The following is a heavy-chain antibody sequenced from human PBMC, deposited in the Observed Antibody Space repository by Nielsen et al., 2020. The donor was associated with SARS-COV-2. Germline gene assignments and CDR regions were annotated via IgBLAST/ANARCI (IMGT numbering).Heavy chain of an antibody. CDR3: AKVYCSSTSCLWDYYYYYYMDV. J-gene: IGHJ6*03. V-gene: IGHV3-48*01. Sequence: VRQAPGKGLEWVSYISSSGSTIYYADSVKGRFTISRDNSKNTLYLQMNSLRAEDTAVYYCAKVYCSSTSCLWDYYYYYYMDVWGKGTTVTVSS. CDR2: ISSSGSTI. D-gene: IGHD2-2*01.